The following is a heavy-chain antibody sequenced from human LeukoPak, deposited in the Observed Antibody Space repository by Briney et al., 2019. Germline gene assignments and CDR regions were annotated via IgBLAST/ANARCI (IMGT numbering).Heavy chain of an antibody. CDR2: ISYDGSNK. V-gene: IGHV3-30*04. CDR3: ATGIGYCSGGSCRDYFDY. CDR1: GFTFSSYA. D-gene: IGHD2-15*01. J-gene: IGHJ4*02. Sequence: GRSLRLSCAASGFTFSSYAMHWVRQAPGKGLEWVAVISYDGSNKYYADSVKGRFTTSRDNSKNTLYLQMNSLRAEDTAVYYCATGIGYCSGGSCRDYFDYWGQGTLVTVSS.